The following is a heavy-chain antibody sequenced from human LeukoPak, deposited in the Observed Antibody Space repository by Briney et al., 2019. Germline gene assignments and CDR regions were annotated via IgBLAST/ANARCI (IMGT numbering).Heavy chain of an antibody. CDR2: ISGSTSFI. Sequence: GGSLRLSCGASGFTFSTYTMNWVRQAPGKGLEWVSSISGSTSFIYYADSVKGRFTISRDNAKNSLYLQMNSLRAEDTAVYYCARHQVLYSSGWFDYWGQGTLVTVSS. CDR1: GFTFSTYT. V-gene: IGHV3-21*01. CDR3: ARHQVLYSSGWFDY. J-gene: IGHJ4*02. D-gene: IGHD6-19*01.